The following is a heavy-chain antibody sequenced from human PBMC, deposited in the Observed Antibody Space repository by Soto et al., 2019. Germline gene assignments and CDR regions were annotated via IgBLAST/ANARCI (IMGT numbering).Heavy chain of an antibody. CDR2: IYYSGST. CDR1: GGSISSSSYY. Sequence: PSETLSLTCTVSGGSISSSSYYWGWIRQPPGKGLEGIGSIYYSGSTYYNPSLKSRVTISVDTSKNQFSLKLSSVTAADTAVYYCARPAGGYCSSTSCYEASDWFDPWGQGTLVTVSS. CDR3: ARPAGGYCSSTSCYEASDWFDP. V-gene: IGHV4-39*01. D-gene: IGHD2-2*01. J-gene: IGHJ5*02.